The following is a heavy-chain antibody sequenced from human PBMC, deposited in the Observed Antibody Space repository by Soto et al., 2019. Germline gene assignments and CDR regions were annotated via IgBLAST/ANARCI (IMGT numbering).Heavy chain of an antibody. J-gene: IGHJ4*02. Sequence: KPSETLSLTCTVSGGSISSGGYYWSWIRQHPGKGLEWIGYIYYSGSTYYNPSLKSRVTISVDTSKNQFSLKLSSVTAADTAVYYCASLMGTGRRGSPAAVPNWGQGTLVTVSS. D-gene: IGHD6-13*01. CDR1: GGSISSGGYY. CDR2: IYYSGST. V-gene: IGHV4-31*03. CDR3: ASLMGTGRRGSPAAVPN.